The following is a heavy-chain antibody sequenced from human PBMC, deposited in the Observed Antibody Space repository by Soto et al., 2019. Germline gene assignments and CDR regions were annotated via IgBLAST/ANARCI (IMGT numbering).Heavy chain of an antibody. J-gene: IGHJ6*02. CDR1: GFTFSSYG. D-gene: IGHD4-4*01. V-gene: IGHV3-30*18. CDR2: ISYDGSNK. CDR3: VKDLTAAVTGYYYHDGMDV. Sequence: LRLSCAASGFTFSSYGMHWVRQTPGKGLEWVTLISYDGSNKYYADSVKGRFTISRDNSKHTVYLQMDSLRPEDTAVYYCVKDLTAAVTGYYYHDGMDVWGQGTTVTVSS.